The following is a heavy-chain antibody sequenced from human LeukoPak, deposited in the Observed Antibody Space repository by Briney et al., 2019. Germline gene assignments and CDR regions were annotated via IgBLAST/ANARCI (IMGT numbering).Heavy chain of an antibody. J-gene: IGHJ6*02. CDR1: GFTVSSNY. CDR3: AITRGGSGSPFKYYYYYGMDV. D-gene: IGHD3-10*01. Sequence: GGSLRLSCAASGFTVSSNYMSGFRQAPGKGREWVSVIFRGGSTYYADSVKGRFTTSRDNSKNTLYLQMNSLRAEDTAVYYCAITRGGSGSPFKYYYYYGMDVWGQGTTVTVSS. V-gene: IGHV3-66*01. CDR2: IFRGGST.